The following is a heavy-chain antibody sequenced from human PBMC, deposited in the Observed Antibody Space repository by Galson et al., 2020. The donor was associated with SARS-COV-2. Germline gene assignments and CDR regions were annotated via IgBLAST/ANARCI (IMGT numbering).Heavy chain of an antibody. D-gene: IGHD4-17*01. V-gene: IGHV3-53*01. CDR3: ASQYGAYPYDIDY. J-gene: IGHJ4*02. Sequence: GGSLRLSCAASGFSVSSNNMNWVRQAPGKGLEWVSIIYNSGTTNYADSVKGRFTISRDNSKNTLYLQMNSRRAEDTAVYYCASQYGAYPYDIDYWGQGILGTVSS. CDR2: IYNSGTT. CDR1: GFSVSSNN.